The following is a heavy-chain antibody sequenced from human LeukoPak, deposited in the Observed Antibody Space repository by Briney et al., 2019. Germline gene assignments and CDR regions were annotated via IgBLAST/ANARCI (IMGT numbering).Heavy chain of an antibody. CDR3: AKDHHYYGSGSQGSFDY. Sequence: GGSLRLSCAASGFTFSSYATSWVRQAPGKGLEWVSAISGSGGSTYYADSVKGRFTISRDNSKNTLYLQMNSLRAEDTAVYYCAKDHHYYGSGSQGSFDYWGQGTLVTVSS. V-gene: IGHV3-23*01. D-gene: IGHD3-10*01. CDR1: GFTFSSYA. J-gene: IGHJ4*02. CDR2: ISGSGGST.